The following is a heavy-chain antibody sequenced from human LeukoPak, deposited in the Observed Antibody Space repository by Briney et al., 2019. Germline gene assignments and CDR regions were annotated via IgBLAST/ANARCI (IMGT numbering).Heavy chain of an antibody. CDR1: GYSFSNYW. J-gene: IGHJ3*02. CDR2: IYPGDSDT. V-gene: IGHV5-51*01. Sequence: GKSLKISCKSFGYSFSNYWIGWVRQMPGKGLEWMGIIYPGDSDTTYKPSFQGQVTISADKSISTAYLQWSSLKASDTAMYYCARSRAEKVPVWGSYRHHDAFDIWGQGTRVTVSP. CDR3: ARSRAEKVPVWGSYRHHDAFDI. D-gene: IGHD3-16*02.